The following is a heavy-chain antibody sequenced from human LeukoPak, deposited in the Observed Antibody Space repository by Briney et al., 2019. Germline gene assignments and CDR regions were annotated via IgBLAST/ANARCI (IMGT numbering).Heavy chain of an antibody. Sequence: GGSLRLSCAASGFTFSSYWMHWVRQAPGKGLVWVSRINSDGSSTSYADSVKGRFTISRDNAKNTLYLQMNSLRAEDTAVYYCARGPIYYTDTADPLDYWGQGTLVTVSS. V-gene: IGHV3-74*01. CDR2: INSDGSST. CDR1: GFTFSSYW. J-gene: IGHJ4*02. CDR3: ARGPIYYTDTADPLDY. D-gene: IGHD5-18*01.